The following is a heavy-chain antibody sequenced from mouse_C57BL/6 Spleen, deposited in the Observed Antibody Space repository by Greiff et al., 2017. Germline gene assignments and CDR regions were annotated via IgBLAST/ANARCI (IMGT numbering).Heavy chain of an antibody. V-gene: IGHV5-6*01. CDR1: GFTFSSYG. CDR2: ISSGGSYT. J-gene: IGHJ1*03. D-gene: IGHD1-1*01. Sequence: EVQVVESGGDLVKPGGSLKLSCAASGFTFSSYGMSWVRQTPDKRLEWVATISSGGSYTYYPDSVKGRFTISRDNAKNTLYLQMSSLKSEDTAMYYCARHEAGLLPLSYWYFDVWGTGTTVTVSS. CDR3: ARHEAGLLPLSYWYFDV.